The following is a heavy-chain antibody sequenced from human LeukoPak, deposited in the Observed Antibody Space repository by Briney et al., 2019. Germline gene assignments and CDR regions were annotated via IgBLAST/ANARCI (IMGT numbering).Heavy chain of an antibody. CDR2: MNPNSGNT. CDR3: ARGRRTMVRGVLGLYYYYYMDV. D-gene: IGHD3-10*01. CDR1: GYTFSSYD. J-gene: IGHJ6*03. Sequence: ASVKVSCKASGYTFSSYDINWVQQATGQGLEWMGWMNPNSGNTGYAQKFQGRVTMTRNTSISTAYMELSSLRSEDTAVYYCARGRRTMVRGVLGLYYYYYMDVWGKGTTVTISS. V-gene: IGHV1-8*01.